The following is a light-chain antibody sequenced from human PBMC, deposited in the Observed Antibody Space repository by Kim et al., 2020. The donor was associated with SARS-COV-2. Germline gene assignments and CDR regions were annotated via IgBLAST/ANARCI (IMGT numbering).Light chain of an antibody. Sequence: ASVGDRVTITCRASQIFTSWLAWYQQKPGKAPDLLIYKTSTLQSGVPSRFSGSRSDTEFTLTISSLQPDDFASYYCQQYNSYPYTFGQGTKLEI. CDR2: KTS. J-gene: IGKJ2*01. CDR3: QQYNSYPYT. CDR1: QIFTSW. V-gene: IGKV1-5*03.